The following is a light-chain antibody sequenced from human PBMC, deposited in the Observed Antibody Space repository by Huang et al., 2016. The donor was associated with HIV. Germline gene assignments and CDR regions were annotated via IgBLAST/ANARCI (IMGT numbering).Light chain of an antibody. Sequence: DIQMTQSPSSVSASEGDTVTITCRASQDISIWLALYKQKQREAPTLLSHSASILVSGVPSRFSGSGSGTSFSLTINGLRPDDFATYYCLQTDISPRSFGQGTRLDIQ. CDR2: SAS. V-gene: IGKV1-12*01. J-gene: IGKJ5*01. CDR1: QDISIW. CDR3: LQTDISPRS.